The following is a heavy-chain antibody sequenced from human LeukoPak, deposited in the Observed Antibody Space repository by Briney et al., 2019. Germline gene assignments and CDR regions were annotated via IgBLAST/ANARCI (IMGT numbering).Heavy chain of an antibody. V-gene: IGHV4-38-2*01. D-gene: IGHD2-2*02. Sequence: PSETLSLTCAVSGFSISSGYYWGWIRPPPRKGLEWIGSIYHSGSTYYNPSLKSRVTISVDTSKNQFSLKLSSVTAADTAVYYCASLYCSSTSCYTGAEYFQHWGQGTLVTVSS. CDR3: ASLYCSSTSCYTGAEYFQH. CDR2: IYHSGST. J-gene: IGHJ1*01. CDR1: GFSISSGYY.